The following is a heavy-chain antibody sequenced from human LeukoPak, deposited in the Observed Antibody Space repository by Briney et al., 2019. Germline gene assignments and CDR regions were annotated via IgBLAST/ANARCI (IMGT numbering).Heavy chain of an antibody. J-gene: IGHJ6*02. Sequence: PGGSLRLSCAASGFTFSSYSMNWVRQAPGKGLEWVSSISSSSSYIYYADSVKGRFTISRDNAKNSLYLQMNSLRAEDTAVYYCARDRAIVVVITPYYYYGMDVWGQGTTVTVSS. CDR3: ARDRAIVVVITPYYYYGMDV. V-gene: IGHV3-21*01. D-gene: IGHD3-22*01. CDR1: GFTFSSYS. CDR2: ISSSSSYI.